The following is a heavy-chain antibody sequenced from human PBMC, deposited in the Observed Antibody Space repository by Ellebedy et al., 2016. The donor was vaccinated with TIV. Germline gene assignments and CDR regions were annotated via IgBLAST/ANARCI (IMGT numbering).Heavy chain of an antibody. D-gene: IGHD6-13*01. CDR2: IYYSGST. CDR1: GGSISSYY. J-gene: IGHJ4*02. CDR3: ARSSGSSWYWNGMQTFDY. Sequence: SETLSLTCTVSGGSISSYYWSWIRQPPGKGLEWIGYIYYSGSTNYNPSLKSRVTISVDTSKNQFSPKLSSVTAADTAVYYCARSSGSSWYWNGMQTFDYWGQGTLVTVSS. V-gene: IGHV4-59*08.